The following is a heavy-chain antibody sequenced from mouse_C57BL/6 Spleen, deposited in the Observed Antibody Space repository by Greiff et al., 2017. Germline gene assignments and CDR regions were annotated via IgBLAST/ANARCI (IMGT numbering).Heavy chain of an antibody. Sequence: VKLMESGAELVKPGASVKLSCKASGYTFTSSWMHWVKQRPGQGLEWIGMIHPNSGSTNYNEKFKSKATLTADKSSSTAYMQLSSLTSEDCVVYYCARGIYYDYGSPAYWGQGTLVTVSA. D-gene: IGHD2-4*01. CDR2: IHPNSGST. CDR1: GYTFTSSW. V-gene: IGHV1-64*01. CDR3: ARGIYYDYGSPAY. J-gene: IGHJ3*01.